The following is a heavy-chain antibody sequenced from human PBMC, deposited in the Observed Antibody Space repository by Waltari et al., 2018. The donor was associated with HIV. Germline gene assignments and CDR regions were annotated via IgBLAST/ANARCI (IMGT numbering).Heavy chain of an antibody. Sequence: VTLRESGHALVKPTQTLTLTCTFSGFSLSTSGMCVSWIRQPPGKALEWLALIDWDDDKYYSTSLKTRLTISKETSKNQVVLTMTNMDPVDTATYYCARIGYCGGEYPFDIWGQGTLVTVSS. CDR1: GFSLSTSGMC. J-gene: IGHJ3*02. CDR3: ARIGYCGGEYPFDI. V-gene: IGHV2-70*01. CDR2: IDWDDDK. D-gene: IGHD2-21*01.